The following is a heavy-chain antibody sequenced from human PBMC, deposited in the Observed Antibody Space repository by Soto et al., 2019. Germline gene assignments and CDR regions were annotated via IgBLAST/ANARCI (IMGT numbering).Heavy chain of an antibody. Sequence: QLELVQSGAEVMEPGSSVKLSCKSSGGSLNNSGINWVRQAPGQGLEWVGGIIPIIGTPNYLQRLQTRVTITADESTNTAVLERGSLRFDDTAIYYCARERDGSGSLSYYFDQGGQGTLVTVSS. D-gene: IGHD3-10*01. CDR1: GGSLNNSG. J-gene: IGHJ4*02. V-gene: IGHV1-69*01. CDR2: IIPIIGTP. CDR3: ARERDGSGSLSYYFDQ.